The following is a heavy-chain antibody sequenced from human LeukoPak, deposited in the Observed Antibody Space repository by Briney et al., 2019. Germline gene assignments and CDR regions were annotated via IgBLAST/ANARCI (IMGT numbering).Heavy chain of an antibody. CDR2: ISAYNGNT. J-gene: IGHJ4*02. V-gene: IGHV1-18*01. D-gene: IGHD3-22*01. CDR1: GYTFTSYG. CDR3: AREGMTYYYDSSGYYTDY. Sequence: GASVKVSRKASGYTFTSYGISWVRQAPGQGLEWMGWISAYNGNTNYAQKLQGRVTMTTDTSTSTAYMELRSLRSDDTAVYYCAREGMTYYYDSSGYYTDYWGQGTLVTVSS.